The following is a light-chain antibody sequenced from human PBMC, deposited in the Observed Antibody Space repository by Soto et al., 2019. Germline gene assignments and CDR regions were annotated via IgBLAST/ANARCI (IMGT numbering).Light chain of an antibody. CDR3: CSYAGSSTFKV. CDR2: EDS. CDR1: STDVGSYNL. J-gene: IGLJ2*01. Sequence: QSALTQPASVSGSPGQSITISCTGTSTDVGSYNLVSWYQQHPGKAPKLMIYEDSKRPSGVSNRFSGSKSGNTASLTISGLQAEDGADYYCCSYAGSSTFKVFGGGTKLTVL. V-gene: IGLV2-23*02.